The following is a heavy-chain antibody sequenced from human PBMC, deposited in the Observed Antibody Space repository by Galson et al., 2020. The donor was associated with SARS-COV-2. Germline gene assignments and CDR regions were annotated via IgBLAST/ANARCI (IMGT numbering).Heavy chain of an antibody. D-gene: IGHD3-10*01. CDR3: ARAPWGYGSGSVEP. CDR2: IYYSGNT. CDR1: GGSINSDDYY. J-gene: IGHJ5*02. V-gene: IGHV4-30-4*01. Sequence: SETLSLTCTVSGGSINSDDYYWSWIRQPPGKGLEWIGYIYYSGNTHYNPSLKSRVTISLDTSKNQFFLRLSSVTAADTAVYYCARAPWGYGSGSVEPWGQGTLVTVSS.